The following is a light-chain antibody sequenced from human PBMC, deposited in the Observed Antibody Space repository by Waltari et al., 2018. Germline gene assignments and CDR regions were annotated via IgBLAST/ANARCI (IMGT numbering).Light chain of an antibody. CDR3: SSYTSSSTLEVV. CDR1: RSDVGGYNS. Sequence: SALTQPASVSGSPGQSITISCTGTRSDVGGYNSVSWYQQHPGKAPKLMIYEVSNRPSGVSNRFSGSKSGNTASLTISGLQAEDEADYYCSSYTSSSTLEVVFGGGTKLTVL. CDR2: EVS. V-gene: IGLV2-14*01. J-gene: IGLJ2*01.